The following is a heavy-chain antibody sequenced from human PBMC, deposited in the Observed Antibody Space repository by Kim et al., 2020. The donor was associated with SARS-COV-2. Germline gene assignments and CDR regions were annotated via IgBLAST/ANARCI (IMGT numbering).Heavy chain of an antibody. D-gene: IGHD2-2*02. CDR2: ISSSGSTI. V-gene: IGHV3-48*03. Sequence: GGSLRLSCAASGFTFSSYEMNWVRQAPGKGLEWVSYISSSGSTIYYADSVKGRFTISRDNAKNSLYLQMNSLRAEDTAVYYCAREGAGYCSSTSCYRTSGFDYWGQGTLVTVSS. J-gene: IGHJ4*02. CDR3: AREGAGYCSSTSCYRTSGFDY. CDR1: GFTFSSYE.